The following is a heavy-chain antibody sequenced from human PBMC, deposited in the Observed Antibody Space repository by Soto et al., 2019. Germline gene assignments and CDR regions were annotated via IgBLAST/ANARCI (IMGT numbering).Heavy chain of an antibody. D-gene: IGHD5-18*01. CDR2: MNLDTGGT. J-gene: IGHJ4*02. V-gene: IGHV1-2*06. Sequence: SAKVSFKASGYRFTNFYIHWVRQAPGQGLEWMGRMNLDTGGTTYAQKFQGRVTMTRDTSINTAYMEVTNLESDDTAIYYCARDGNFAFRGYSFGFDFWGQGTLVTVSS. CDR1: GYRFTNFY. CDR3: ARDGNFAFRGYSFGFDF.